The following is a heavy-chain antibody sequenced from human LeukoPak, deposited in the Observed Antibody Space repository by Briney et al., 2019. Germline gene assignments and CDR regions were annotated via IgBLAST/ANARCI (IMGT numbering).Heavy chain of an antibody. V-gene: IGHV3-49*03. J-gene: IGHJ6*03. CDR1: GFTFGDYA. CDR3: TRDPGPPKGYYHYYMDV. Sequence: GRSLRLSCTASGFTFGDYAMSWFRQAPGKGLEWVGFIRSKAYGGTTEYAASVKGRFTISRDDSKSIAYLQMNSLKTEDTAVYYCTRDPGPPKGYYHYYMDVWGKGTTVTVSS. CDR2: IRSKAYGGTT.